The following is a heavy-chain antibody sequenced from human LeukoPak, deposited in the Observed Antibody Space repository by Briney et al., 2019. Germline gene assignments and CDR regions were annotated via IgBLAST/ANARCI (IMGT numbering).Heavy chain of an antibody. CDR2: IYYSGST. J-gene: IGHJ5*02. CDR1: GYSISSGYY. V-gene: IGHV4-38-2*01. D-gene: IGHD3-3*01. Sequence: PSETLSLTCAVSGYSISSGYYWGWIRQPPGKGLEWIGSIYYSGSTYYNPSLKSRVTISVDTSKNQFSLKLSSVTAADTAVYYCARSVDFWSRNWFDPWGQGTLVTVSS. CDR3: ARSVDFWSRNWFDP.